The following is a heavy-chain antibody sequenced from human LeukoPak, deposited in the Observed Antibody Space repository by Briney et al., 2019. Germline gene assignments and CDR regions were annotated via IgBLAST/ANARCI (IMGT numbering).Heavy chain of an antibody. V-gene: IGHV4-59*08. D-gene: IGHD1-26*01. CDR2: VYSTGHT. J-gene: IGHJ4*01. CDR1: DDSISTYY. Sequence: SETLSLTCSVSDDSISTYYWSWLRQPQGKGPEWMGFVYSTGHTNYNPSLKSRVTMSLDTSKKQVSLELNSVTAADTAVYYCAKHRCGKPHFDYWGQGSLVTVAS. CDR3: AKHRCGKPHFDY.